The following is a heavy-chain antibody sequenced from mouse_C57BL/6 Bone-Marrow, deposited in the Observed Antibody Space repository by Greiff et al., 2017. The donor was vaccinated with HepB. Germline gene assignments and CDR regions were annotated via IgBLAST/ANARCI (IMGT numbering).Heavy chain of an antibody. CDR2: IYPGSGST. J-gene: IGHJ1*03. Sequence: VQLPQPGAVLVKPGASVKMSCKASGYTFTSYWITWVKQRPGQGLVWIGDIYPGSGSTNYNEKFKSKATLTVDTSSSTAYMQLSSLTSEDSAVYYCARTGGYGDVWGTGTTVTVSS. CDR3: ARTGGYGDV. V-gene: IGHV1-55*01. CDR1: GYTFTSYW.